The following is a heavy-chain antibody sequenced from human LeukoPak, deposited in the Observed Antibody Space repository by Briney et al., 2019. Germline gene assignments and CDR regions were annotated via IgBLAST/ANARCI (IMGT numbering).Heavy chain of an antibody. D-gene: IGHD3-10*01. Sequence: PGGSLRLSCATSGFTFDDYAFHWVRQVPGKGLEWVSLISRDGGTTSYGDSVKGRFTISRDNSKNSLYMQMNSLKTEDSALYYCTKDFSGSYGNWGQGTLVTVSS. CDR3: TKDFSGSYGN. CDR2: ISRDGGTT. J-gene: IGHJ4*02. V-gene: IGHV3-43*02. CDR1: GFTFDDYA.